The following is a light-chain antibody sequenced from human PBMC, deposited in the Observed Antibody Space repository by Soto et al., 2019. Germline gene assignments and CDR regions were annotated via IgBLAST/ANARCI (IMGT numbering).Light chain of an antibody. CDR2: DAS. V-gene: IGKV1-33*01. CDR1: QDISNY. Sequence: DIQMTQSPSSLSASVGDRVTITCQASQDISNYLNWYQQKPGKAPKLLIYDASNLETGVPSRFSGCEPGTDFTFTISSLQPEDIATYYCQQYDYLLYTFGQGNKLEIK. J-gene: IGKJ2*01. CDR3: QQYDYLLYT.